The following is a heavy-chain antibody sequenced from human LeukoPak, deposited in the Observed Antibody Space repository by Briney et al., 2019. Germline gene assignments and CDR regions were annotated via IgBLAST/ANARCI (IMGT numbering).Heavy chain of an antibody. Sequence: AGGSLRLSCAASGFTFSSYGMSWVRQAPGKGLEWVSAISGSGGSTYYADSVKGRFTISRDNSKNTLYLQMNSLRAEDTAVYYCAKACPRLSYGCAFDIWGQGTMVTVSS. D-gene: IGHD5-18*01. CDR1: GFTFSSYG. CDR2: ISGSGGST. V-gene: IGHV3-23*01. CDR3: AKACPRLSYGCAFDI. J-gene: IGHJ3*02.